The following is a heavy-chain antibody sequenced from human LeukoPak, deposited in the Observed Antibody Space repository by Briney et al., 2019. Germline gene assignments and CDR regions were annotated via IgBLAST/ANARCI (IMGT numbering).Heavy chain of an antibody. Sequence: SETLSLTCTVSGVSLSGHYWSWLRQPPGKRLQWIRYVSYTGRTKYNPSLQSRVTISIDTSKSQFSLKLTSVTSADTAVYSCARLLDNDISGGPDTFDVWGQGTTVIVSS. CDR1: GVSLSGHY. V-gene: IGHV4-59*11. CDR3: ARLLDNDISGGPDTFDV. D-gene: IGHD3-22*01. CDR2: VSYTGRT. J-gene: IGHJ3*01.